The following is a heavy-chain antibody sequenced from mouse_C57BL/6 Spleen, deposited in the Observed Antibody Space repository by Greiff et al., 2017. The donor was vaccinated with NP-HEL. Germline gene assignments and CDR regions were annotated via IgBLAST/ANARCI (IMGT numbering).Heavy chain of an antibody. D-gene: IGHD1-1*01. Sequence: QVQLKESGPGILQPSQTLSLTCSFSGFSLSTFGMGVGWIRQPSGKGLEWLAHIWWDDDKYYNPALKSRLTISKDTSKNQVFLKIANVDTADTATYYCARMAVVATRYFDVWGTGTTVTVSS. J-gene: IGHJ1*03. CDR2: IWWDDDK. CDR3: ARMAVVATRYFDV. V-gene: IGHV8-8*01. CDR1: GFSLSTFGMG.